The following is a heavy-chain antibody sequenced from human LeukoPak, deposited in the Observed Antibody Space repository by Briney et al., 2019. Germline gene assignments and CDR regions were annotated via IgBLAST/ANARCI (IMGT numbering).Heavy chain of an antibody. CDR2: INHSGST. CDR3: ARKTMIVVVNWFDP. J-gene: IGHJ5*02. V-gene: IGHV4-34*01. Sequence: PSETLSLTCAVYGGSFSGYYWSWIRQPPGKGLEWIGEINHSGSTNYNPSLKSRVTISVDTSKNQFSLKLSSVTAAETAVYYCARKTMIVVVNWFDPWGQGTLVTVSS. CDR1: GGSFSGYY. D-gene: IGHD3-22*01.